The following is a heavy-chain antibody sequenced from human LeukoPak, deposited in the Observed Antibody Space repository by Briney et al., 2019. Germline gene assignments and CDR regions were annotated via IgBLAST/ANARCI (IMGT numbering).Heavy chain of an antibody. V-gene: IGHV4-59*01. CDR2: IYYSGST. J-gene: IGHJ4*02. Sequence: PSETLSLTCTVSGGSISSYYWSWIRQPPGKGLEWIGYIYYSGSTKYNPSLKSRVTISVDTSKNQFSLKLRSVTAADTAVYYCARLVTYGPFDYWGQGTLVTVSS. D-gene: IGHD5-18*01. CDR1: GGSISSYY. CDR3: ARLVTYGPFDY.